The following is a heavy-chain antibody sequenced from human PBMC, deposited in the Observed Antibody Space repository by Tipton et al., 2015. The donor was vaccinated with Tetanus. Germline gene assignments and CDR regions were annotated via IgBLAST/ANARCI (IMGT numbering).Heavy chain of an antibody. Sequence: TLSLTCDVSGGPVSSSNWWSWVRQAPGKGLEWIGEIYYTGTTHYNPSLKSRVTISLDRSKNQFSLKLTSVTAADTAVYYCATVGLVTASVKYWGQGTLVTVSS. D-gene: IGHD2-21*02. V-gene: IGHV4-4*02. CDR1: GGPVSSSNW. CDR2: IYYTGTT. CDR3: ATVGLVTASVKY. J-gene: IGHJ4*01.